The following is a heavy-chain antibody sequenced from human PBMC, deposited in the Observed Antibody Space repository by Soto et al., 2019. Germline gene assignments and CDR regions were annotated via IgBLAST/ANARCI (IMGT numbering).Heavy chain of an antibody. J-gene: IGHJ4*02. D-gene: IGHD3-3*01. CDR2: IRSKNYVVTT. V-gene: IGHV3-49*03. CDR3: SKDMRVRGVCSGSTCKEGQSYVDS. CDR1: GFIFGDYA. Sequence: EVHLVESGGGLVQPGRSLRLSCTASGFIFGDYAMSWFRQVQGRGLECLGLIRSKNYVVTTEYAASVKGIFTISRDDSKGIADLLMDSLNTEDTAFYFCSKDMRVRGVCSGSTCKEGQSYVDSCGQGTLVTVSS.